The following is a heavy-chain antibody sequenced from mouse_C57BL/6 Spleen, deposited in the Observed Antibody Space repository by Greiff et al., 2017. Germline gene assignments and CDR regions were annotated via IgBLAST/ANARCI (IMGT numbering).Heavy chain of an antibody. V-gene: IGHV1-42*01. D-gene: IGHD4-1*01. CDR2: INPSTGGT. Sequence: EVQLQESGPELVKPGASVKISCKASGYSFTGYYMNWVKQSPEKSLEWIGEINPSTGGTTSNQKFKAKATLTVDKSSSTAYMQLKSLTSEDSAVYYCARLLGGGFDYWGQGTTLTVSS. CDR1: GYSFTGYY. CDR3: ARLLGGGFDY. J-gene: IGHJ2*01.